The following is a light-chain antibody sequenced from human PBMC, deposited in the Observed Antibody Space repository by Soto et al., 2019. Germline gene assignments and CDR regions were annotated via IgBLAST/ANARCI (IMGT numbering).Light chain of an antibody. Sequence: QSVLTQPPSASGTPGQRVTISCSGRSSNIGSHTVNWYQQLPGSAPKLLIYTNNQRPSGVPDRFSGSKSGTSASLAIGGLQSEDEADYYCAVWDGSLNGWVFGGGSQLTVL. CDR2: TNN. CDR1: SSNIGSHT. V-gene: IGLV1-44*01. J-gene: IGLJ3*02. CDR3: AVWDGSLNGWV.